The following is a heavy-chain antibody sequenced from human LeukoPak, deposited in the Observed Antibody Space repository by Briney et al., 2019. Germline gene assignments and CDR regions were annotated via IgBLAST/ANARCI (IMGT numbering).Heavy chain of an antibody. Sequence: GGSLRLSCAASGFTFSSYWMSWVRQAPGKGLEWVANIKQDGSEKYYVDSVKGRFTISRDNAKNSLYLQMNSLRAEDTAVYYCARDSRAYSSSWYGGWFDPWGQGTLVTVS. CDR3: ARDSRAYSSSWYGGWFDP. CDR1: GFTFSSYW. D-gene: IGHD6-13*01. V-gene: IGHV3-7*03. J-gene: IGHJ5*02. CDR2: IKQDGSEK.